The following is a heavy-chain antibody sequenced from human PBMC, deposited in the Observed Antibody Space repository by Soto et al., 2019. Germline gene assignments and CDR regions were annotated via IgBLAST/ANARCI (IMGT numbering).Heavy chain of an antibody. CDR2: INPSGGST. Sequence: ASVKVSCKASAYNFTSYYMHWVRQAPGQGLEWMGIINPSGGSTSYAQKFQGRVTMTRDTSTSTVYMELSSLRSEDTAVYYCARGGLRFLEWLFGFDYWGQGTLVTVSS. CDR3: ARGGLRFLEWLFGFDY. CDR1: AYNFTSYY. J-gene: IGHJ4*02. D-gene: IGHD3-3*01. V-gene: IGHV1-46*01.